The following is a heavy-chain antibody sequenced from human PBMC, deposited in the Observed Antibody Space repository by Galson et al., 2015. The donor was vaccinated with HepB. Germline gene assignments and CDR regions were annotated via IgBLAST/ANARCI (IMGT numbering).Heavy chain of an antibody. V-gene: IGHV3-30*18. CDR1: GFIFSSYA. CDR3: AKDVWGVPGVRGVIYYFDS. D-gene: IGHD3-10*01. CDR2: ISYDGSNK. J-gene: IGHJ4*02. Sequence: SLRLSCAASGFIFSSYAMHWVRQAPGKGLEWVAVISYDGSNKYYADSVKGRFTISRDNSKNTLYLQMNSLRAEDTAVYYCAKDVWGVPGVRGVIYYFDSWGQGTLVTVSS.